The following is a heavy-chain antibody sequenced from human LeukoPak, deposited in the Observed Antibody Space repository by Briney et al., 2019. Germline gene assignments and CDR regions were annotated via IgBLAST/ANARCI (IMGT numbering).Heavy chain of an antibody. D-gene: IGHD3-10*01. CDR1: XXXISSYY. CDR2: IYTSGST. J-gene: IGHJ6*02. Sequence: PSETLXXXCTXXXXXISSYYWSWIRQPAGKGLEWIGRIYTSGSTNYNPSLKSRVTMSVDTSKNQFSLKLSSVTAADTAVYYCARDKKVRGYDGMDVWGQGTTVTVSS. CDR3: ARDKKVRGYDGMDV. V-gene: IGHV4-4*07.